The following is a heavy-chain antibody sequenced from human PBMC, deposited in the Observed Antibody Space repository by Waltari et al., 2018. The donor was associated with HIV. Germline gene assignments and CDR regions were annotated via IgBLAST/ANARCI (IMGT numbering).Heavy chain of an antibody. CDR1: GYTFTNYD. V-gene: IGHV1-8*01. J-gene: IGHJ3*02. D-gene: IGHD3-22*01. CDR2: MNPNGGTT. Sequence: QVQLVQSGAEVKKPGASVKVSCKASGYTFTNYDIYWVRQDTGQGLEWMGWMNPNGGTTVDAQKFHGRVTMTRNTSISTAYMELSSVRAEDTAVYYCARGYSYDRSGEAFDIWGQGTMVTVSS. CDR3: ARGYSYDRSGEAFDI.